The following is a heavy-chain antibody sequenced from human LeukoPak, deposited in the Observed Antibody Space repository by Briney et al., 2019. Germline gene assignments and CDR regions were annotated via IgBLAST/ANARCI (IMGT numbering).Heavy chain of an antibody. J-gene: IGHJ4*02. V-gene: IGHV4-59*08. CDR2: IYYSGTT. CDR1: GGSISSYY. D-gene: IGHD4-11*01. CDR3: ARQRDAYSNDRPFDF. Sequence: PSETLSLTCTVSGGSISSYYWSWIRQPPGKGLEWIGYIYYSGTTNYNPSLKGRVTISVDTSKNQFSPMLSSVTAADTAVYYCARQRDAYSNDRPFDFWGQGTLVTVSS.